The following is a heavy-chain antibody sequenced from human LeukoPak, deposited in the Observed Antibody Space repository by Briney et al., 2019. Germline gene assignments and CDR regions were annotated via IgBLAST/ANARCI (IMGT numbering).Heavy chain of an antibody. V-gene: IGHV3-30*04. CDR2: ISYDGSNK. J-gene: IGHJ4*02. CDR3: AKGVDILTGEKVLDYSDY. CDR1: GFTFSSYA. Sequence: PGGSLRLSCAASGFTFSSYAMHWVRQAPGKGLEWVAFISYDGSNKYYADSVKGRFTISRDNAKNSLYLQMNSLRAEDTALYYCAKGVDILTGEKVLDYSDYWGQGTLVTVSS. D-gene: IGHD3-9*01.